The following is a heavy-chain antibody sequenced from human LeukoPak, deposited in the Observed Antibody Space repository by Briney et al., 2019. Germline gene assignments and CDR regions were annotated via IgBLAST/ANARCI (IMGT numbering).Heavy chain of an antibody. D-gene: IGHD6-19*01. Sequence: SVKVSCKASGGTFSSYAISWVRQAPGQGLEWMGGIIPIFGTTNYAQKFQGRVTITADESTSTAYMELSSLRSEDTAVYYCARGHEYSSGWYGGYWGQGTLVTVSS. CDR3: ARGHEYSSGWYGGY. V-gene: IGHV1-69*13. CDR2: IIPIFGTT. CDR1: GGTFSSYA. J-gene: IGHJ4*02.